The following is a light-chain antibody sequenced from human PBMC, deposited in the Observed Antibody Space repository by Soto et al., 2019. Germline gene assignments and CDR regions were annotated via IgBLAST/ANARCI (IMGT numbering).Light chain of an antibody. V-gene: IGKV1-39*01. Sequence: DIQMTQSPSSLSASVGDTVTITCRASQSISVHLNWYQQKPGKVPKLLIYAASNLQSGVPSSFSGSGSETDFALTISSLQPEDFATYYCQQSHITPYTFGQGTKLQIK. CDR1: QSISVH. CDR3: QQSHITPYT. CDR2: AAS. J-gene: IGKJ2*01.